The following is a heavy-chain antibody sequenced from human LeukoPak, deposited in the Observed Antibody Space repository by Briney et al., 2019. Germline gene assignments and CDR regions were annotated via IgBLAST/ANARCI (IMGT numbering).Heavy chain of an antibody. J-gene: IGHJ5*02. CDR3: ARQVDTPNWFDP. V-gene: IGHV1-2*02. D-gene: IGHD5-18*01. CDR2: INPNSGGT. CDR1: GYTFTGNY. Sequence: ASVKVSCKASGYTFTGNYMHWVRQAPGQGLEWMGWINPNSGGTNYAQKFQGRVTMTRDTSISTAYMELSRLRSDDTAVYYCARQVDTPNWFDPWGQGTLVTVSS.